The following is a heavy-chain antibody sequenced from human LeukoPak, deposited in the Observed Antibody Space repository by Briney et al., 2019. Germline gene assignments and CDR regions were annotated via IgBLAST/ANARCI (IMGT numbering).Heavy chain of an antibody. Sequence: GGSLRLSCAASGFTFSTYTLHWVRQAPGKGLEWVAVVSSDENSKYYADSVKGRFTISRDNSKNTLYLQMNSLRAEDTAVYYCAKDAMVRGDYYFDYWGQGTLVTVSS. D-gene: IGHD3-10*01. CDR3: AKDAMVRGDYYFDY. J-gene: IGHJ4*02. CDR2: VSSDENSK. CDR1: GFTFSTYT. V-gene: IGHV3-30-3*01.